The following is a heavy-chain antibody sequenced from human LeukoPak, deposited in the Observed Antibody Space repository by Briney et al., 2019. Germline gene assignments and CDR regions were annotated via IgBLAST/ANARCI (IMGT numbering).Heavy chain of an antibody. CDR2: INHSGST. J-gene: IGHJ3*02. CDR1: GGSFSGYY. D-gene: IGHD6-19*01. CDR3: ARGSTRQWRDAFDI. V-gene: IGHV4-34*01. Sequence: KPSETLSLTCAVYGGSFSGYYWSWIRRPPGKGLEWIGEINHSGSTNYNPSLKSRVTISVDTSKNQFSLKLSSVTAADTAVYYCARGSTRQWRDAFDIWGQGTMVTVSS.